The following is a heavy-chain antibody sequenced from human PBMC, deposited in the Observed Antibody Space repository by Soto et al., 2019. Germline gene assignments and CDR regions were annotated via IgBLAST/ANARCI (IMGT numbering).Heavy chain of an antibody. CDR1: GFTFSSYW. Sequence: GGSLRLSCAASGFTFSSYWMHWVRQAPGKGLVWVSRINSDGSSTSYADSVKGRFTISRDNAKNTLYLQMNSLRAEDTAEYYCARVGQTYCSGGSCSYFDYWGQGTLVTVSS. V-gene: IGHV3-74*01. J-gene: IGHJ4*02. D-gene: IGHD2-15*01. CDR2: INSDGSST. CDR3: ARVGQTYCSGGSCSYFDY.